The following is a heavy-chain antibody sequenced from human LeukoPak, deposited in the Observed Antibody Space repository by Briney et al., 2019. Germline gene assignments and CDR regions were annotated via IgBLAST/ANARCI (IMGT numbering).Heavy chain of an antibody. D-gene: IGHD1-26*01. V-gene: IGHV4-61*10. CDR2: IYNSGST. J-gene: IGHJ3*02. CDR1: GGSISRGSYY. Sequence: SETLSLTCIVSGGSISRGSYYWNWIRQPAGKGLEWLGRIYNSGSTNYNPSLKSRVTISTDMSKNQVSLKLSSVTAADTAVYYCARGRGTTGIWGQGTMVTVSS. CDR3: ARGRGTTGI.